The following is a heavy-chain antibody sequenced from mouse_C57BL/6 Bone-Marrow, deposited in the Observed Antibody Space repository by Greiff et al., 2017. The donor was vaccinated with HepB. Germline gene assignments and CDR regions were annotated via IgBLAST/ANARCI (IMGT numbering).Heavy chain of an antibody. CDR3: ARGDGYYVENYAMDY. Sequence: VKLQQPGAELVRPGSSVKLSCKASGYTFTSYWMDWVKQRPGQGLEWIGNIYPSDSETHYNQKFKDKATLTVDKSSSTAYMQLSSLTSEDSAVYYCARGDGYYVENYAMDYWGQGTSVTVSS. V-gene: IGHV1-61*01. D-gene: IGHD2-3*01. CDR1: GYTFTSYW. J-gene: IGHJ4*01. CDR2: IYPSDSET.